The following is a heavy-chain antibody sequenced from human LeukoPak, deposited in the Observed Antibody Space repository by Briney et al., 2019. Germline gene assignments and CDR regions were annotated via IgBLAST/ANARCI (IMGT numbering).Heavy chain of an antibody. CDR3: ARRDSISPLHWYFDL. J-gene: IGHJ2*01. V-gene: IGHV1-3*01. CDR2: INAGNGNT. Sequence: ASVKVSCKASGYTFTSYAMHWVRQAPGQRLEWMGWINAGNGNTKYSQKFQGRVTITRDTSASTAYMELSSLRSEDTAVYYCARRDSISPLHWYFDLWGRGTLVTVSS. CDR1: GYTFTSYA. D-gene: IGHD2-21*01.